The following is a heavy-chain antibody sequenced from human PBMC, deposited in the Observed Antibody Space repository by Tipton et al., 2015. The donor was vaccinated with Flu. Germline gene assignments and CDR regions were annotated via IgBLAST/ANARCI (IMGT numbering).Heavy chain of an antibody. D-gene: IGHD3-22*01. CDR3: ATRRDYYDSSEFDY. V-gene: IGHV4-39*07. CDR1: GGSIRSNNYN. Sequence: TLSLTCTVSGGSIRSNNYNWGWLRQPPGKGLEWIGSVNYGGGTSYNPSLESQLTISLDTPKNHFSLRLSSVTAADTAVYYCATRRDYYDSSEFDYWGQGALVTVSS. CDR2: VNYGGGT. J-gene: IGHJ4*02.